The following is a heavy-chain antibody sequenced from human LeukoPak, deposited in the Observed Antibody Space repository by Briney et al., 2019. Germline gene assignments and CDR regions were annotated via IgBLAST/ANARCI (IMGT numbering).Heavy chain of an antibody. Sequence: SVKVSCKASGDTFSSYAISWVRQAPGQGLEWMGGISPIYGTANYAQKFQGRVTITADKSTSTAYMELSSLRSEDTAVYYCARDGWGTSWFDPWGQGTLVTVSA. CDR2: ISPIYGTA. CDR1: GDTFSSYA. CDR3: ARDGWGTSWFDP. V-gene: IGHV1-69*06. J-gene: IGHJ5*02. D-gene: IGHD3-10*01.